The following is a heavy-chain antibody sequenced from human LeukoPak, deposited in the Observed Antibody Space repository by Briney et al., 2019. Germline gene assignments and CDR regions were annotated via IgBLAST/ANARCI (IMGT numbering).Heavy chain of an antibody. D-gene: IGHD4-17*01. V-gene: IGHV3-66*01. Sequence: GGSLRLSCAASGFSVSGNYMSWVRQAPGKGLEWVSMIYSGGLTYYADSVRGRFTISRDNSKITLYLQVNSLRAADTAVYYCARGVNHDRGDYIYFACWGQGTLVTVSS. CDR2: IYSGGLT. J-gene: IGHJ4*02. CDR1: GFSVSGNY. CDR3: ARGVNHDRGDYIYFAC.